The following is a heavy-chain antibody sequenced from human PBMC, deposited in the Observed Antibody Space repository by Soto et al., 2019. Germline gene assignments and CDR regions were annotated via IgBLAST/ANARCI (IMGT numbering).Heavy chain of an antibody. CDR1: GFPFSSYV. CDR2: ISGGGSNT. D-gene: IGHD4-4*01. Sequence: PVGSLRLSCSASGFPFSSYVMSWVRQAPGKWLEWVSGISGGGSNTFYADYVKGRFTISRDNSKNTLLLQMNSLGAEDTAVYYCAKDSNKYSSSLRGRYFDYWGQGIGVTVSS. CDR3: AKDSNKYSSSLRGRYFDY. J-gene: IGHJ4*02. V-gene: IGHV3-23*01.